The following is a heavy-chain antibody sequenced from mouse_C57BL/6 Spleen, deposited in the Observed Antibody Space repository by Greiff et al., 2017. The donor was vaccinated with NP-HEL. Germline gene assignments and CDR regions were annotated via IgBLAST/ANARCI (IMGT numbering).Heavy chain of an antibody. Sequence: VQLQQSGAELARPGASVKMSCKASGYTFTSYTMHWVKQRPGQGLEWIGYINPSSGYTKYNQKFKDKATLTADKSSSTAYMQLSSLTSEDSAVYYCAGGIYYGNFYFEDYWGQGTTLTVSS. CDR1: GYTFTSYT. V-gene: IGHV1-4*01. D-gene: IGHD2-1*01. CDR3: AGGIYYGNFYFEDY. CDR2: INPSSGYT. J-gene: IGHJ2*01.